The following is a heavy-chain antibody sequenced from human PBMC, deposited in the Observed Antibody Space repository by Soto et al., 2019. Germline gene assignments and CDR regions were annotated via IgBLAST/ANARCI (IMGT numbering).Heavy chain of an antibody. CDR2: IAATGGSA. V-gene: IGHV3-23*01. J-gene: IGHJ4*02. CDR1: GFTFSNSA. D-gene: IGHD4-17*01. Sequence: EVQLLESGGGLVQPRESLRLSCVASGFTFSNSAMSWVRQAPGKGLEWVAAIAATGGSAYYPDSVKGRFSSSRDNSKNTLYLRMNSLRVEDTALYYCAKDRTVAEHETDWGQGTLVTVSS. CDR3: AKDRTVAEHETD.